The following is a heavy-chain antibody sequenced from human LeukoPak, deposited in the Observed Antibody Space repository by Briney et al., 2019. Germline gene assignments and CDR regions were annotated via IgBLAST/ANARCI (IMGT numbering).Heavy chain of an antibody. CDR3: ARDRRGYYDSGSYYPLI. V-gene: IGHV1-2*02. CDR1: GYRFTGYY. J-gene: IGHJ4*02. D-gene: IGHD3-10*01. Sequence: ASVKVSCKASGYRFTGYYIHWARQAPGQGLEWMGWINPNSGGTNYAQKFQGRVTMTRGTSVSTAYMEVSRLRSDDTAVYYCARDRRGYYDSGSYYPLIWGQGTLVTVSS. CDR2: INPNSGGT.